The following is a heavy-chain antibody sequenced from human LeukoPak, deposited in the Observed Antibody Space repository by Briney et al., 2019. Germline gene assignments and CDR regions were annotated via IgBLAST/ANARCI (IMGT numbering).Heavy chain of an antibody. D-gene: IGHD3-3*01. CDR3: ARGRYDFWSGPNVFDY. CDR1: GGSFSGYY. Sequence: SETLSLTCAVYGGSFSGYYWSWIRQPPGKGLEWIGEINHSGSTNYNPSLKSRVTISVDTSKNQFSLKLSSVTAADTAVYYCARGRYDFWSGPNVFDYWGQGTLVTVSS. V-gene: IGHV4-34*01. CDR2: INHSGST. J-gene: IGHJ4*02.